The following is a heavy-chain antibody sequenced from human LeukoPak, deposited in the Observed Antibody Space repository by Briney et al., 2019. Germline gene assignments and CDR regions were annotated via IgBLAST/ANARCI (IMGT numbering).Heavy chain of an antibody. Sequence: GGSLRLSCGGSGLTFRGYAIHWVRQAPGKGLEWVAVISFDGDNQYYADSVKGRFTISRDNSKNTVFLQMNSLRVEDTAFYYCAREAAGILPWGQGTLVTVSS. CDR3: AREAAGILP. J-gene: IGHJ4*02. CDR2: ISFDGDNQ. CDR1: GLTFRGYA. D-gene: IGHD6-13*01. V-gene: IGHV3-30*04.